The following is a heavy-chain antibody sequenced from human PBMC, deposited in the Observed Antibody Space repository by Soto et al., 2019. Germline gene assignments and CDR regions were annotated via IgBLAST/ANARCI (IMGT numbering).Heavy chain of an antibody. J-gene: IGHJ4*02. V-gene: IGHV3-23*01. CDR1: GFSFRSYA. CDR2: ISAGGDGT. CDR3: ADGGRYPYY. Sequence: QPGGSLRLSCAASGFSFRSYAMGWVRQAPGKGLNWVSSISAGGDGTYYADSVKGRFTISRDNSKNTVYLQMTSLRADDTAVYYCADGGRYPYYWGPGTLVTVSS. D-gene: IGHD1-26*01.